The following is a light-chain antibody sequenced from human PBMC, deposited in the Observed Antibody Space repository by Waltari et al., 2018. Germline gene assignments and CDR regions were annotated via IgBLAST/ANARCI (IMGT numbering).Light chain of an antibody. J-gene: IGKJ1*01. CDR3: QQYYSYLRT. CDR1: QGISSY. Sequence: AIRMTQSPSSLSASTGDRVTITCRASQGISSYLAWYQQKPGKAPKLLIYAASTLQSGVPSRFSGRGSWTDFTLTISCLQSEDFATYYCQQYYSYLRTFGQGTKVEIK. CDR2: AAS. V-gene: IGKV1-8*01.